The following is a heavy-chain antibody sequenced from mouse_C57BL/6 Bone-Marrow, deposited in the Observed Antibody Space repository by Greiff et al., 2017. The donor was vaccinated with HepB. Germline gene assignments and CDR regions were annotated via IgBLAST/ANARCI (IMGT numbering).Heavy chain of an antibody. CDR3: ARRDYGRRDY. Sequence: QVHVKQSGAELARPGASVKLSCKASGYTFTSYGISWVKQRTGQGLEWIGEIYPRSGNTYYNEKFKGKATLTADKSSSTAYMELRSLTSEDSAVYFCARRDYGRRDYWGQGTTLTVSS. V-gene: IGHV1-81*01. D-gene: IGHD1-1*01. CDR1: GYTFTSYG. J-gene: IGHJ2*01. CDR2: IYPRSGNT.